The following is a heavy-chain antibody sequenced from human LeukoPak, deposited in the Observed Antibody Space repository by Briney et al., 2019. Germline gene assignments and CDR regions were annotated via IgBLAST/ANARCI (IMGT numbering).Heavy chain of an antibody. CDR3: ARYYGSGRGYYGMDV. CDR1: GFTFNTYS. J-gene: IGHJ6*02. V-gene: IGHV3-48*02. Sequence: PGGSLRLSCAASGFTFNTYSMNWVRQAPGKGLEWVSYISSTSGTIYYADSVKGRFAISRDNAKNSLYLQMNSLKDEDTAVYYCARYYGSGRGYYGMDVWGQGTTVTVSS. CDR2: ISSTSGTI. D-gene: IGHD3-10*01.